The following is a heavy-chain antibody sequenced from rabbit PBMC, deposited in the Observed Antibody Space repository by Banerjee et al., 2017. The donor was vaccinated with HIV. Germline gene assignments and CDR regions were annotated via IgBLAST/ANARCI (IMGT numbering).Heavy chain of an antibody. CDR1: GFSFSSSYW. D-gene: IGHD4-1*01. J-gene: IGHJ4*01. Sequence: EESGGDLVKPEGSLTLTCTASGFSFSSSYWICWVRQAPGKGLEWIACIYAGSSDNTYYASWAKGRFTISKTSSTTVTLQMTSLTAADTATYFCARDLAGVIGWNFNFWGQGTLVTVS. CDR3: ARDLAGVIGWNFNF. CDR2: IYAGSSDNT. V-gene: IGHV1S45*01.